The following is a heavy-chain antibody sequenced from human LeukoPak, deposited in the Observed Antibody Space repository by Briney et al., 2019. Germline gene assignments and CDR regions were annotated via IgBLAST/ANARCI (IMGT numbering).Heavy chain of an antibody. Sequence: GASVKVSCKASGYTFTSYGIIWVRQAPGQGLEWMIWISAYNGNTNYAQKLQGRVTMTTDTSTSTAYMELRSLRSDDTAVYYCARAPYCSGGSCYSGYYYYGMDVWGKGTTVTVSS. CDR3: ARAPYCSGGSCYSGYYYYGMDV. J-gene: IGHJ6*04. CDR2: ISAYNGNT. D-gene: IGHD2-15*01. CDR1: GYTFTSYG. V-gene: IGHV1-18*04.